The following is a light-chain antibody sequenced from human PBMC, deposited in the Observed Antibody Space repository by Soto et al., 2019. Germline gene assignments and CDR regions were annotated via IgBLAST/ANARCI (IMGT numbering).Light chain of an antibody. J-gene: IGKJ1*01. CDR3: QQSYSTPT. V-gene: IGKV1-39*01. Sequence: DIQMTQSPSSLSASVEDRVIITCRASQSISNHLNWYQQKPGKAPKLLIFAASSLQSGVPSRFSGSGSGTDFTLTISSLQPEDFATYYCQQSYSTPTFGQGTKVDI. CDR2: AAS. CDR1: QSISNH.